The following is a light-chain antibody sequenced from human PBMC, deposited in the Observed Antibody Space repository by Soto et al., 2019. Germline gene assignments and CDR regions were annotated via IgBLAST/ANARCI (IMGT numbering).Light chain of an antibody. J-gene: IGKJ1*01. Sequence: DSQMTQYPSTLAASVGGRITINCRASQSISNWLAWYQQKPGKAPKILIYKASSLESGAPSRFSGSGSGTEFTLTISSLQPDDFATYYCQQYNSYRWTFGQGTKVDIK. CDR2: KAS. CDR3: QQYNSYRWT. V-gene: IGKV1-5*03. CDR1: QSISNW.